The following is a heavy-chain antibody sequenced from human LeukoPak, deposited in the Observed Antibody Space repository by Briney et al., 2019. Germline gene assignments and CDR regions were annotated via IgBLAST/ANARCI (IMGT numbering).Heavy chain of an antibody. CDR1: GFTFSSYG. CDR2: ISYDGSNK. Sequence: GGSLRLSCAASGFTFSSYGTHWVRQAPGKGLEWVAVISYDGSNKYYADSVKGRFTISRDNSKNTLYLQMNSLRAEDTAVYYCAKTLTGSWFDPWGQGTLVTVSS. CDR3: AKTLTGSWFDP. J-gene: IGHJ5*02. D-gene: IGHD3-10*01. V-gene: IGHV3-30*18.